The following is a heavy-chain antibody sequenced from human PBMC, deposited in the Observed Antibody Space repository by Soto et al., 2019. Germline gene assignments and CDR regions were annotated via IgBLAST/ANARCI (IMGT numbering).Heavy chain of an antibody. J-gene: IGHJ5*02. V-gene: IGHV1-8*01. CDR1: GYMFSTYD. Sequence: QVQLVQSGAEVKKPGASVKVSCKASGYMFSTYDINWVRQAPGQGLEWMGWLNPNSGNTGYAQKFQGRVTMNRNTSINTAYMELSSLGSDDTAVYYCARVHRYNWNDEGWFDPWGQGTLVTVSS. D-gene: IGHD1-20*01. CDR2: LNPNSGNT. CDR3: ARVHRYNWNDEGWFDP.